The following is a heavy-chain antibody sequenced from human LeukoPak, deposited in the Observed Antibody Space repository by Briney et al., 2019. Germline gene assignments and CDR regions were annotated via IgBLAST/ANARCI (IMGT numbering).Heavy chain of an antibody. J-gene: IGHJ6*03. CDR1: GGSISGYY. Sequence: PSETLSLICSVSGGSISGYYWSWIRQPAGKGLEWIGRIYTSGSTNYNPSLKGRVTMSVDTSKNQFSLKLSYVTAADTAVYYCARVDVFGVVSSDYYYYYMDVWGKGTTVTVSS. V-gene: IGHV4-4*07. D-gene: IGHD3-3*01. CDR3: ARVDVFGVVSSDYYYYYMDV. CDR2: IYTSGST.